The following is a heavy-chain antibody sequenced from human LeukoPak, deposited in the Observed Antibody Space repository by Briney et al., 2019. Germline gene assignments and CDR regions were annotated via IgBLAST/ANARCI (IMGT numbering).Heavy chain of an antibody. CDR1: GFTFSSYG. CDR2: IRYDGSNK. CDR3: AKGSGNGYGSGPFDH. J-gene: IGHJ4*02. Sequence: PGGSLRLSCAGSGFTFSSYGMHWVRQAPGKGLEWVAFIRYDGSNKYYADSVKGRFTISRDNSKNTLSLQMSSLRAEDTALYYCAKGSGNGYGSGPFDHWGQGTLVTVSS. V-gene: IGHV3-30*02. D-gene: IGHD3-10*01.